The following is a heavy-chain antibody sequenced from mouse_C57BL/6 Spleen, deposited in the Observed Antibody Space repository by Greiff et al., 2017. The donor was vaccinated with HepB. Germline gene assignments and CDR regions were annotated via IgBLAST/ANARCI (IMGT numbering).Heavy chain of an antibody. D-gene: IGHD2-4*01. CDR3: VEGDYDGNYYAMDY. CDR1: GYTFTSYW. Sequence: QVQLQQPGAELVKPGASVKLSCKASGYTFTSYWMHWVKQRPGQGLEWIGMIHPNSGSTNYNEKFKSKATLTVDKSSSTAYMQLSSLTSEDSAVYYCVEGDYDGNYYAMDYWGQGTSVTVSS. J-gene: IGHJ4*01. CDR2: IHPNSGST. V-gene: IGHV1-64*01.